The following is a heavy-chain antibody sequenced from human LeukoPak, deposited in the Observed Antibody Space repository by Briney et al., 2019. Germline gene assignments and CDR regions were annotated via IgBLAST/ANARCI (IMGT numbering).Heavy chain of an antibody. CDR1: GGSFSTYY. Sequence: PSETLSLTCTVSGGSFSTYYWSWIRQSAGKGLEWIGEIFHSGNTNYNPSLKSRVTISVVKSKNQFSLKLSSVTAADTAVYYCARHSYLTGYYMAFDIWGQGTLVTVSS. V-gene: IGHV4-59*08. D-gene: IGHD3-9*01. CDR2: IFHSGNT. J-gene: IGHJ3*02. CDR3: ARHSYLTGYYMAFDI.